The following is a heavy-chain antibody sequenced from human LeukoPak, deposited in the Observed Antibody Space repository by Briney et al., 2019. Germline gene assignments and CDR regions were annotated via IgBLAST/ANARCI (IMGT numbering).Heavy chain of an antibody. CDR3: AKGIVPRVDTADFDY. V-gene: IGHV3-23*01. J-gene: IGHJ4*02. CDR1: GFTFSSYG. Sequence: GGSLRLSCTASGFTFSSYGMSWVRQAPGKGLEWVSAISGSGGSTYYADSVKGRFTISRDNSKNTLYLQMNSLRAEDTAVYYCAKGIVPRVDTADFDYWGQGTLVTVSS. CDR2: ISGSGGST. D-gene: IGHD5-18*01.